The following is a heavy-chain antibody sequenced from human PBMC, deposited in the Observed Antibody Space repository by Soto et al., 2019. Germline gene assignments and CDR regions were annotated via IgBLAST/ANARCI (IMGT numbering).Heavy chain of an antibody. D-gene: IGHD6-13*01. Sequence: PSEPLSVPCSLRVGCIKNYCWSSIRQPPGQGLEYIGYVYSSGSTSYNPSLRSRVTSSQDTSKTQFSLTLTSVTAADTAVYYCERGYTSNWFRLDSWGQGIMVTVSS. CDR2: VYSSGST. V-gene: IGHV4-59*01. J-gene: IGHJ4*02. CDR3: ERGYTSNWFRLDS. CDR1: VGCIKNYC.